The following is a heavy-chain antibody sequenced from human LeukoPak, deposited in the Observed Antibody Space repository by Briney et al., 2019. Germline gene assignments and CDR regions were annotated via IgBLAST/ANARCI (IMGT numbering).Heavy chain of an antibody. V-gene: IGHV3-74*01. D-gene: IGHD2/OR15-2a*01. CDR3: VSFYETY. J-gene: IGHJ4*02. CDR1: GFTFTDAW. CDR2: INSDGSWT. Sequence: PGGSLRLSCAASGFTFTDAWMSWVRQAPGKGLVWFSHINSDGSWTSYADSVKGRFTISKDNAKNTVYLQMNSLRAEDTAVYYCVSFYETYWGRGTLVTVSS.